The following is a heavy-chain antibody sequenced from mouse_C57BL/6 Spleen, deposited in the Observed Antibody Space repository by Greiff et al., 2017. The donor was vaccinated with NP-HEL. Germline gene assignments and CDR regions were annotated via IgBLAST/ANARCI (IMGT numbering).Heavy chain of an antibody. J-gene: IGHJ2*01. Sequence: QVQLQQSGPELVKPGASVKISCKASGYAFSSSWMNWVKQRPGKGLEWIGRIYPGDGDTNYNGKFKGKATLTADKSSSTAYMQLSSLTSEDSAVYFCARWDPDYWGQGTTLTVSS. CDR3: ARWDPDY. CDR1: GYAFSSSW. D-gene: IGHD4-1*01. CDR2: IYPGDGDT. V-gene: IGHV1-82*01.